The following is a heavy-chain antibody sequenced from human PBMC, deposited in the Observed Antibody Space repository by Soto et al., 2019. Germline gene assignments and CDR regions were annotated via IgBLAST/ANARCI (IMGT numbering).Heavy chain of an antibody. V-gene: IGHV3-48*02. D-gene: IGHD6-19*01. CDR1: GFTFSSNS. CDR3: ARELIGVAGPGKFDV. CDR2: IGVSRTTI. J-gene: IGHJ4*02. Sequence: PGGSLRLSCVASGFTFSSNSMNWVRQAPGKGLEWVSYIGVSRTTIFYADSVKGRFTISRDNSKNSLFLQMNSLRDEDTAVYYCARELIGVAGPGKFDVWGPGTLVTVSS.